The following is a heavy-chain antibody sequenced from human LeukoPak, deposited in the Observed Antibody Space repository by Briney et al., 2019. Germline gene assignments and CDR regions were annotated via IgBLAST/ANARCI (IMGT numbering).Heavy chain of an antibody. D-gene: IGHD2-15*01. CDR2: ISSSSSYI. Sequence: GGSLRLSCAASGFTFSSYTMNWVRQAPGKGLEWVSSISSSSSYIYYADSLRGRFTISRDNAKNSVYLQMNSLRAEDTAVYYCGSPILGGGHGDVWGQGTTVTVSS. V-gene: IGHV3-21*04. J-gene: IGHJ6*02. CDR1: GFTFSSYT. CDR3: GSPILGGGHGDV.